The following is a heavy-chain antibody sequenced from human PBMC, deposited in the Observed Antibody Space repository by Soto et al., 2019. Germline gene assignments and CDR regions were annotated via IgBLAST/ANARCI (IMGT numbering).Heavy chain of an antibody. CDR2: IKSETDGGTT. CDR1: GFSFTSAW. V-gene: IGHV3-15*07. D-gene: IGHD3-3*01. CDR3: ICQITIYRLGFMY. Sequence: GGSLRLSCTASGFSFTSAWMNWVRQAPGKGLERVGRIKSETDGGTTAFTAPVKDRFTISRDDAENTVSLHMNSLITEDTAVYYCICQITIYRLGFMYWGQGTPVTVSS. J-gene: IGHJ4*02.